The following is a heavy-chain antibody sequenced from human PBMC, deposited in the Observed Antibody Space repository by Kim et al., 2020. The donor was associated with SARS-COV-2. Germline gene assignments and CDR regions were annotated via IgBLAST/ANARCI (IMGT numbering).Heavy chain of an antibody. CDR1: GFTFSSYA. J-gene: IGHJ3*02. Sequence: GGSLRLSCAASGFTFSSYAMHWVRQAPGKGLEWVAVISYDGSNKYYVDSVKGRFTISRDNSKNTLYLQMNSLRAEDTAVYYCARDRSPFIAAAETGAFDIWGQGTMVTVSS. CDR3: ARDRSPFIAAAETGAFDI. D-gene: IGHD6-13*01. V-gene: IGHV3-30*04. CDR2: ISYDGSNK.